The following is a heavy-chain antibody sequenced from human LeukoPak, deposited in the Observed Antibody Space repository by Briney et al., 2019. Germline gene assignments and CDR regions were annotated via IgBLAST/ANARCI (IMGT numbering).Heavy chain of an antibody. V-gene: IGHV1-2*02. CDR2: INPNSGGT. CDR1: GYTFTSYG. Sequence: GASVKVSCKASGYTFTSYGISWVRQAPGQGLEWMGWINPNSGGTNYAQKFQGRVTMTRDTSISTAYMELSRLTSDDTAVYYCARDLYYYASGSYARPYYFDYWGQGTLVTVSS. CDR3: ARDLYYYASGSYARPYYFDY. J-gene: IGHJ4*02. D-gene: IGHD3-10*01.